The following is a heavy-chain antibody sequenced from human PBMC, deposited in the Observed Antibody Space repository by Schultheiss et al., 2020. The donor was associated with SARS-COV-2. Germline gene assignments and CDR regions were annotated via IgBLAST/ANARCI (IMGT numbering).Heavy chain of an antibody. Sequence: ASVKVSCKASGYTFTNYEINWVRQATGQGLEWMGWMNPKSGNTGYAQKFQGRVTMTTDTSTSTAYMELSSLRSEDTAVYYCARDHGSGSFYYFDYWGQGTLVTVSS. V-gene: IGHV1-8*01. J-gene: IGHJ4*02. CDR1: GYTFTNYE. D-gene: IGHD3-10*01. CDR2: MNPKSGNT. CDR3: ARDHGSGSFYYFDY.